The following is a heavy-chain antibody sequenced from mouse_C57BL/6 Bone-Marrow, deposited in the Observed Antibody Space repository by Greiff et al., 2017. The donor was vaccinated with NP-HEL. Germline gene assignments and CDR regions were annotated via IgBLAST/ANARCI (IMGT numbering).Heavy chain of an antibody. Sequence: VKLVESGPELVKPGASVKISCKASGYAFSSSWMNWVKQRPGKGLEWIGRIYPGDGDTNYNGKFKGKATLTADKSSSTAYMQLSSLASEDSAVYFCARDGYYGFDYWGQGTTLTVSS. CDR1: GYAFSSSW. CDR2: IYPGDGDT. CDR3: ARDGYYGFDY. D-gene: IGHD2-3*01. V-gene: IGHV1-82*01. J-gene: IGHJ2*01.